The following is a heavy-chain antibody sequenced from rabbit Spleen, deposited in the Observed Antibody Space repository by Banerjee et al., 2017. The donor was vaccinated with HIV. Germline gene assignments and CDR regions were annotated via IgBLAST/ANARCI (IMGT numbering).Heavy chain of an antibody. D-gene: IGHD8-1*01. J-gene: IGHJ4*01. CDR2: IYTGSGST. CDR3: TRNVNGAGGGYPNL. V-gene: IGHV1S45*01. CDR1: GFSFSSNYY. Sequence: QEKLVESGGGLVQPEGSLTLTCTASGFSFSSNYYMCWVRQAPGKGLEWIGCIYTGSGSTYYASWAEGRFTISKTSSTTVTLQMTSLTAADTATYFCTRNVNGAGGGYPNLWGQGTLVTVS.